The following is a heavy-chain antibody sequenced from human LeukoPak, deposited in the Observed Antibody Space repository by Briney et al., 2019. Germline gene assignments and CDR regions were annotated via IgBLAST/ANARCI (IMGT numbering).Heavy chain of an antibody. J-gene: IGHJ4*02. Sequence: GGSLRLSCAASGFTFSSYGMHWVRQAPGKGLEWVAVIWYDGSNKYYADSVKGRFTISRDNSKNTLYLQMNSLRAEDTAVYYCARDGGGLVPDDYWGQGALVTVSS. CDR2: IWYDGSNK. CDR3: ARDGGGLVPDDY. CDR1: GFTFSSYG. V-gene: IGHV3-33*01. D-gene: IGHD6-6*01.